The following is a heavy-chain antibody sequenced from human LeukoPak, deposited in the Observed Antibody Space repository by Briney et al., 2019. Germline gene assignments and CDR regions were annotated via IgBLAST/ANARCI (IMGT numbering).Heavy chain of an antibody. Sequence: GGSLRLSCAASGFTFHDYAMHWVRQVPGKGLEWVSGITWNSGSVLYADSVRGRFTISRDNAKNSLYLQMNSLRPEDMTFYYCAKGLGVASLIVDALDMWGQGTMVTV. V-gene: IGHV3-9*03. CDR1: GFTFHDYA. D-gene: IGHD3/OR15-3a*01. CDR2: ITWNSGSV. J-gene: IGHJ3*02. CDR3: AKGLGVASLIVDALDM.